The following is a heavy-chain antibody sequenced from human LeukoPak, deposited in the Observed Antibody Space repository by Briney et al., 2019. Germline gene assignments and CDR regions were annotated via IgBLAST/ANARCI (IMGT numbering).Heavy chain of an antibody. V-gene: IGHV3-7*01. CDR3: ARNGYFVSSGWAKYFDS. D-gene: IGHD6-19*01. CDR1: GFTFSSYW. Sequence: GGSLRLSCAASGFTFSSYWMSWVRQAPGKGLEWVANIKQDGSEKYYLDSVRGRFTISRDNAKNSLYLQMNSLRAEDTAVYYCARNGYFVSSGWAKYFDSWGQGTLVTVSS. J-gene: IGHJ4*02. CDR2: IKQDGSEK.